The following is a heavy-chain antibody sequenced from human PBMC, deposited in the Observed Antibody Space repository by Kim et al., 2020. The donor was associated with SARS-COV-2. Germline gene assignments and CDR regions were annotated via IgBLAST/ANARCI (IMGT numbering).Heavy chain of an antibody. CDR2: INAGNGNT. CDR1: GYTFTSYA. CDR3: AREMITFGGVIQPFDI. V-gene: IGHV1-3*01. J-gene: IGHJ3*02. Sequence: ATVKVSCKASGYTFTSYAMHWVRQAPGQRLEWMGWINAGNGNTKYSQKFQGRVTITRDTSASTAYMELSSLRSEDTAVYYCAREMITFGGVIQPFDIWGQGTMVTVSS. D-gene: IGHD3-16*01.